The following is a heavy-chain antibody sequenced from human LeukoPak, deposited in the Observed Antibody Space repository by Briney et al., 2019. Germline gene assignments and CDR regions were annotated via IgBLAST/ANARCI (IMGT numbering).Heavy chain of an antibody. CDR2: INPNSGGT. D-gene: IGHD1-1*01. CDR1: GYTFTGYY. CDR3: ARGGRYNWNANPNWFDP. J-gene: IGHJ5*02. V-gene: IGHV1-2*04. Sequence: GASVKVSCKASGYTFTGYYMRWVRQAPGQGLEWMGWINPNSGGTNYAQKFQGWVTMTRDTSISTAYMELSRLRSDDTAVYYCARGGRYNWNANPNWFDPWGQGTLVTVSS.